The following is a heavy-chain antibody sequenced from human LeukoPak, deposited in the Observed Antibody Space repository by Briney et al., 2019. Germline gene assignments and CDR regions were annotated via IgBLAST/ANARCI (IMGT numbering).Heavy chain of an antibody. CDR2: ISGSGGST. V-gene: IGHV3-23*01. J-gene: IGHJ5*02. CDR3: ARDLVPQADRFLVPFDP. Sequence: PGGSLRLSCAASGFTFSSYAMSWVRQAPGKGLEWVSAISGSGGSTYYADSVKGRFTISRDNAKNTLYLQMNSLTAEDTAVFYCARDLVPQADRFLVPFDPWGQGTLVTVSS. D-gene: IGHD3-3*01. CDR1: GFTFSSYA.